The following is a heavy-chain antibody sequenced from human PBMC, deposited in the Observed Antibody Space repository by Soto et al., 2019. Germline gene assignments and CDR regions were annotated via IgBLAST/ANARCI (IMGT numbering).Heavy chain of an antibody. J-gene: IGHJ4*02. CDR3: AGRGAAPSQFDC. CDR2: ISSSGSTI. Sequence: QMQLVESGGGLVKPGGSLRLSCAASGITFSDYYMSWIRQAPGKGLEWISYISSSGSTIYYADSVKGRFTISRDNAKNSLYLQMNSLRAEDTAVYYCAGRGAAPSQFDCWGQGTLVTVSS. CDR1: GITFSDYY. V-gene: IGHV3-11*01. D-gene: IGHD6-6*01.